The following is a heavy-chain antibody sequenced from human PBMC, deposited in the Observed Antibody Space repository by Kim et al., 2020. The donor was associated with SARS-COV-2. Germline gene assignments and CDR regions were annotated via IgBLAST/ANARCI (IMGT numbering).Heavy chain of an antibody. D-gene: IGHD6-19*01. J-gene: IGHJ6*03. CDR3: AKADRQWLDNYRDV. Sequence: GGSLRLSCAASGFTFSSYAMSWVRQTPGKGLEWVSAISGSGGGTFYADSVKGRFTISRDNAKNTLSLQMNSLRAEDTAVYYCAKADRQWLDNYRDVWGKG. CDR2: ISGSGGGT. CDR1: GFTFSSYA. V-gene: IGHV3-23*01.